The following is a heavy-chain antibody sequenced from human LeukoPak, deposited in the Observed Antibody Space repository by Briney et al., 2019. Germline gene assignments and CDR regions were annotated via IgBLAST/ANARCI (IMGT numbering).Heavy chain of an antibody. V-gene: IGHV3-74*01. CDR3: ALDRGGAAPLDP. Sequence: PGGSLRLSCAASGFTFSDYWIHWVRQAPGEGLVWVSRTTTDVTNTDYAASVKGRFTIARDNAKNAVYLQMNSLSADAAAVHYCALDRGGAAPLDPWGQGTLVTVSS. D-gene: IGHD4/OR15-4a*01. CDR2: TTTDVTNT. J-gene: IGHJ5*02. CDR1: GFTFSDYW.